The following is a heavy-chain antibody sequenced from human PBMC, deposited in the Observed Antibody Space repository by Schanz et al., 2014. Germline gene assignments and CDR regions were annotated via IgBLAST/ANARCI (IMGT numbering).Heavy chain of an antibody. CDR3: ARDLPRTFLFDY. V-gene: IGHV3-48*01. CDR1: GFTFSSYS. J-gene: IGHJ4*02. CDR2: ISSSSSTR. Sequence: EVQLVESGGGLVQPGGSLRLSCAASGFTFSSYSMNWVRQAPGKGLEWVSYISSSSSTRYYADSVKGRFTISRDNAKNSLFLQMNSLRAEDTAVYYCARDLPRTFLFDYRGQGTLVTVSS.